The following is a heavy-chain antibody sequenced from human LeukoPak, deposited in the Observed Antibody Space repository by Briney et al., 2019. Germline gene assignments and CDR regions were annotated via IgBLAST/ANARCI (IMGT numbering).Heavy chain of an antibody. CDR2: ISGSGANT. Sequence: TGGSLRLSCAASGFTFSSCAMSWVRQAPGKGLEWVSAISGSGANTHYADSVKGRFTISRDNSKNTLYLQMNSLRAEDTAVYYCAKGYFDYWGQGTLVTVSS. CDR1: GFTFSSCA. J-gene: IGHJ4*02. V-gene: IGHV3-23*01. CDR3: AKGYFDY.